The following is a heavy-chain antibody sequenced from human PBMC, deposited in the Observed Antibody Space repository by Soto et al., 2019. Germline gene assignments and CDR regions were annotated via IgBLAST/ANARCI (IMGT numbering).Heavy chain of an antibody. CDR3: KKGATSPLDS. V-gene: IGHV5-51*01. CDR1: GYSFSSSW. CDR2: FYPSDSDV. D-gene: IGHD1-1*01. J-gene: IGHJ4*02. Sequence: GESLKISCEGSGYSFSSSWIGWVRQKPGKGLEWLGNFYPSDSDVRYSPAFEGQVTISADNSLNASDLQLRNSQASETAISYCKKGATSPLDSWGQGTQVTVSS.